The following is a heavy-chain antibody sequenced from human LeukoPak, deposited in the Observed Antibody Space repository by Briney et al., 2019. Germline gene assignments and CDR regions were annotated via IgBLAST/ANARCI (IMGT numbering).Heavy chain of an antibody. CDR3: ARLFDS. CDR2: INYSGTT. J-gene: IGHJ4*02. Sequence: KPSAPLSLPCTVSGGAISNDNFYWGWVRQPPGKGRGWVGSINYSGTTYYNPSLRGRVSISVDTSRTQFFLRLSSVTAADTAVYYCARLFDSWGQGTLVTVSS. CDR1: GGAISNDNFY. V-gene: IGHV4-39*01.